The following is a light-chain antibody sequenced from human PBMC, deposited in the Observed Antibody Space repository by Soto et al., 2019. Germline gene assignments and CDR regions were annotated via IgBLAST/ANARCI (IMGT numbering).Light chain of an antibody. CDR3: QQYGSSQFT. Sequence: EIVMTQSPATLSVSPGERATLSCRASQSISSNLAWYQQKPGQAPTVLIFDTFRWATGVPDRFSGSGSGTDFTLTISRLEPEDFAVYYCQQYGSSQFTFGPGTKVNVK. V-gene: IGKV3-20*01. CDR2: DTF. J-gene: IGKJ3*01. CDR1: QSISSN.